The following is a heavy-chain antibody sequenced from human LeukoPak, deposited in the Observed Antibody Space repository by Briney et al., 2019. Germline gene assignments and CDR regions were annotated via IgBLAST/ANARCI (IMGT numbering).Heavy chain of an antibody. Sequence: PGGSLRLSCAASGFTFSTYSMNWVRQAPGKGLEWVSSISSSSSYIYYADSVKGRFTISRDNAKNSLYLQMNSLRAEDTAVYYCASQSGGANYYYGMDVWGQGTTVTVSS. CDR1: GFTFSTYS. D-gene: IGHD3-10*01. CDR2: ISSSSSYI. V-gene: IGHV3-21*04. J-gene: IGHJ6*02. CDR3: ASQSGGANYYYGMDV.